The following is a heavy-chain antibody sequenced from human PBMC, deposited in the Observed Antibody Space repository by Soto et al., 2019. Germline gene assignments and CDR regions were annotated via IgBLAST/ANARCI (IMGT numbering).Heavy chain of an antibody. V-gene: IGHV1-18*01. CDR1: VYTFTSYG. CDR3: ATTLIRGYSGYDHYFDY. Sequence: GXSVKVSCKASVYTFTSYGISWVRQAPGQGLEWMGWISAYNGNTNYAQKLQGRVTMTTDTSTSTAYMELRSLRSDDTAVYYCATTLIRGYSGYDHYFDYWGQGTLVTVSS. CDR2: ISAYNGNT. J-gene: IGHJ4*02. D-gene: IGHD5-12*01.